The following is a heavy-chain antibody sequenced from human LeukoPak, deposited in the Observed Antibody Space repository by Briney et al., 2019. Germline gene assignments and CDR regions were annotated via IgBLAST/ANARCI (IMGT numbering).Heavy chain of an antibody. J-gene: IGHJ4*02. V-gene: IGHV1-18*01. Sequence: ASVKVSCKASGYTFTSYGISWVRQAPGQGLEWMGWISAYNGNTNYAQKLQGRVTMTTDTSTSTAYMELRSLRSDDTAVYYCARDQGAYRDYPYYFDYWGQGTLVTVSS. D-gene: IGHD4-17*01. CDR3: ARDQGAYRDYPYYFDY. CDR2: ISAYNGNT. CDR1: GYTFTSYG.